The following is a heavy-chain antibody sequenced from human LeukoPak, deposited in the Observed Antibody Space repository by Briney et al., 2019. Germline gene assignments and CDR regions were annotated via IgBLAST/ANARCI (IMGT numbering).Heavy chain of an antibody. J-gene: IGHJ4*02. CDR3: AKMSGDCSSASCSSFDY. V-gene: IGHV3-23*01. D-gene: IGHD2-2*03. CDR1: GFTFSSYA. CDR2: ISGSGGST. Sequence: GGSLRLSCAASGFTFSSYAMSWVRQAPGKGLEWVSSISGSGGSTYYADSVKGRFTISRDNSKNTLYLQMNSLRADDTAVYFCAKMSGDCSSASCSSFDYWGQGTLVTVSS.